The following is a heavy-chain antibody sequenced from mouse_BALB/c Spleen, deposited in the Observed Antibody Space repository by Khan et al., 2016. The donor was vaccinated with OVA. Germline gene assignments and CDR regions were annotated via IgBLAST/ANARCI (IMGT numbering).Heavy chain of an antibody. CDR1: GFSFSSFG. V-gene: IGHV5-17*02. J-gene: IGHJ2*01. CDR3: ARSYYYGFYFDQ. Sequence: EVELVESGGDLVQPGGSRRLSCAASGFSFSSFGMHWVRQAPEKGLEWVAYISGDSNTIYYADTVKGRFTISRDNHKTTLLLQMTSLRSEDAAMYYCARSYYYGFYFDQWGQGTTLTVSS. D-gene: IGHD1-1*01. CDR2: ISGDSNTI.